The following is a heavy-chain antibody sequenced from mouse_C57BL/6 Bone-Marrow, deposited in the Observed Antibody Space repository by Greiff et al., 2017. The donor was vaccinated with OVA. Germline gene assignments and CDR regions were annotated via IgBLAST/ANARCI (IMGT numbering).Heavy chain of an antibody. J-gene: IGHJ4*01. CDR2: IRSKSNNYAT. V-gene: IGHV10-1*01. CDR3: VRSGYDAMDY. Sequence: GGGLVQPKGSLKLSCAASGFSFHTYAMNWVRQAPGKGLTWVARIRSKSNNYATYYADSVKDRFTISSDDSVSMLYLQMNNMKTEDTAVDYCVRSGYDAMDYWGQGTSVTVSA. CDR1: GFSFHTYA.